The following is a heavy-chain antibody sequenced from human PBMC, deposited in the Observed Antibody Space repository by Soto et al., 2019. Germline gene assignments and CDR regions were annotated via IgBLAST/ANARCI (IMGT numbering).Heavy chain of an antibody. V-gene: IGHV4-31*03. CDR3: ARARDQFGVHFDY. CDR2: IYHSGTA. CDR1: GTSLSSGGNY. J-gene: IGHJ4*02. D-gene: IGHD2-8*01. Sequence: QVQLQVSGPGLVKPSQTLSLTCSVSGTSLSSGGNYWSWIRQHPVKGLAWLGQIYHSGTAYYNPSLQSRVTISVDSSKSQFSLMLDSVTAADTAVYYCARARDQFGVHFDYWGRGILVTVSS.